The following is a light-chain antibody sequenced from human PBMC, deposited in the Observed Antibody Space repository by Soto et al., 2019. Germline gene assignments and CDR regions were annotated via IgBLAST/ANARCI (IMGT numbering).Light chain of an antibody. Sequence: QSVLTQPASVSGSPGQSITISCTGTSSDVGAYNFVSWYQQHPGKVPKLVICDDNYRPSGVSNRFSGSKSGNTASLTISGLQAEDEADYYCSSYRSGSTLVFGTGTKVTVL. CDR3: SSYRSGSTLV. CDR2: DDN. CDR1: SSDVGAYNF. J-gene: IGLJ1*01. V-gene: IGLV2-14*03.